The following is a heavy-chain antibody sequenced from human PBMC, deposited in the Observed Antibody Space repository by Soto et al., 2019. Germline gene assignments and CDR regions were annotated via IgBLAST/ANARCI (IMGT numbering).Heavy chain of an antibody. Sequence: ASVKVSCKASGYTFTSYYMHWVRQAPGQGLEWMGIINPSGGSTSYAQKFQGRVTMTRDTSTSTVYMELSSLRSEDTAVYYCARVGYDSSGYYYSFDYWGQGTLVTVSS. V-gene: IGHV1-46*03. J-gene: IGHJ4*02. CDR3: ARVGYDSSGYYYSFDY. CDR1: GYTFTSYY. CDR2: INPSGGST. D-gene: IGHD3-22*01.